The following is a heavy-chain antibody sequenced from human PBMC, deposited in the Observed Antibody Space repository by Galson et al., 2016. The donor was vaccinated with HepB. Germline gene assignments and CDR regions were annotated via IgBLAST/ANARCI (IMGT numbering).Heavy chain of an antibody. CDR2: IIPIFGTT. D-gene: IGHD4-11*01. CDR3: ASPRRLQTTFQDYYYAMDV. J-gene: IGHJ6*02. Sequence: SVKVSCKASGGTYSNYVISWVRQAPGQGLEWMGGIIPIFGTTNYAPKFQGSVTITADESTSTAYMELSTLRSEDTAVYYCASPRRLQTTFQDYYYAMDVWGQGTTVTVSS. V-gene: IGHV1-69*13. CDR1: GGTYSNYV.